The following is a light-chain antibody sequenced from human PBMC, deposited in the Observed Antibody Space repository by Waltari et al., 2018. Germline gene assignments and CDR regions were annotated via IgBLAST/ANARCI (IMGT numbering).Light chain of an antibody. CDR3: QAWDSSPV. V-gene: IGLV3-1*01. J-gene: IGLJ2*01. CDR2: QDS. CDR1: NLGDKY. Sequence: SYELTQPPSVSVSPGQTASITCSGDNLGDKYACWYQQKPGQSPVLVIYQDSKRPSGIPERFSGSNSGNTATLTISGTQAMDEADYYCQAWDSSPVFGGGTKLTVL.